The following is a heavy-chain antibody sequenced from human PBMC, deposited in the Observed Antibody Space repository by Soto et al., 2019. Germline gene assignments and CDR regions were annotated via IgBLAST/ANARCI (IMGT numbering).Heavy chain of an antibody. D-gene: IGHD4-17*01. V-gene: IGHV3-30*18. Sequence: QVQLVGSGGGVVQLGRSLRLSCAASGFTFSNYGMHWVRQAPGKGLEWVAVISYDGSNKYYADSVKGRFTISRDNSENTRYLQMDSLRAEDTAVYYCAKDHLPTTVTTPWFDPWGQGTLVTVSS. J-gene: IGHJ5*02. CDR3: AKDHLPTTVTTPWFDP. CDR2: ISYDGSNK. CDR1: GFTFSNYG.